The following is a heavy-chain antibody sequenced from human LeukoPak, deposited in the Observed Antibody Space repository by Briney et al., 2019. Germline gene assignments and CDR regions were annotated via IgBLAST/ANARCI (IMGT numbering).Heavy chain of an antibody. CDR1: GFTFSTYG. CDR2: ISYDGNEK. V-gene: IGHV3-30*03. CDR3: TRSYSGVLAHFDY. Sequence: GGSLRLSCAASGFTFSTYGMHWVRQAPGKGLEWVAVISYDGNEKYYADSVKGRFTFSRDNSKNTLYLQMNSLRAEDTAVYYCTRSYSGVLAHFDYWGQGTLVTVSS. J-gene: IGHJ4*02. D-gene: IGHD5-12*01.